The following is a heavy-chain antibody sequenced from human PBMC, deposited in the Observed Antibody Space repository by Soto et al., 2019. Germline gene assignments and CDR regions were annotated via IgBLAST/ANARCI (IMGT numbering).Heavy chain of an antibody. Sequence: EVQLVESGGGLVQPGGSLRLSCAASGFTFRSYWMSWVRQAPGKGLEWVANIKQDGSEKYYVDSVKGRFTISRDNAKNSLYLQMNSLRAEDTAVYYCARAVPAWFGELLPPVFDYWGQGTLVTVSS. J-gene: IGHJ4*02. D-gene: IGHD3-10*01. CDR2: IKQDGSEK. V-gene: IGHV3-7*01. CDR1: GFTFRSYW. CDR3: ARAVPAWFGELLPPVFDY.